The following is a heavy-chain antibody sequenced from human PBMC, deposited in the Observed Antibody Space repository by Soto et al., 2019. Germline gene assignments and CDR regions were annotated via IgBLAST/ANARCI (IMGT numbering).Heavy chain of an antibody. D-gene: IGHD2-2*01. V-gene: IGHV4-31*03. CDR3: ARAASYCSSTSCYDIRHYYYYYMDV. J-gene: IGHJ6*03. CDR2: IYYSGST. Sequence: SETLSLTCTVSGGSISSGGYYWSWIRQHPGKGLEWIGYIYYSGSTYYNPSLKSRVTISVDTSKNQFSLKLSSVTAADTAVYYCARAASYCSSTSCYDIRHYYYYYMDVWGKGTTVTVSS. CDR1: GGSISSGGYY.